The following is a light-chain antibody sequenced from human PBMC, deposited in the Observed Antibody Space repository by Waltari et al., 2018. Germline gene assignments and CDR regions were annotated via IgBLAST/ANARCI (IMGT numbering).Light chain of an antibody. CDR2: GAS. Sequence: EILLSQAPAALSLPPEERAAPACMASQGGSSDYLAWYLHKDGQAPRLLICGASNRATGIPDRFSGSGSGTDFTLTISRLEPEDVAVYYCQQYGSSPWTFGQGTKVEI. V-gene: IGKV3-20*01. CDR3: QQYGSSPWT. CDR1: QGGSSDY. J-gene: IGKJ1*01.